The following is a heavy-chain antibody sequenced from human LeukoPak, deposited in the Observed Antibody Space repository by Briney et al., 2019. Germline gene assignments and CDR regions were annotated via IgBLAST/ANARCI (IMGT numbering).Heavy chain of an antibody. Sequence: GASVKVSCKASGYTFTRYYMHWVRQAPGQGLEWMGWINPNSGGTNYAQKFQGRVTMTRDTSISTAYMELSRLRSDDTAVYYCARADSRIVVVPAAMSRRSWFDPWGQGTLVTVSS. CDR3: ARADSRIVVVPAAMSRRSWFDP. CDR1: GYTFTRYY. D-gene: IGHD2-2*01. J-gene: IGHJ5*02. CDR2: INPNSGGT. V-gene: IGHV1-2*02.